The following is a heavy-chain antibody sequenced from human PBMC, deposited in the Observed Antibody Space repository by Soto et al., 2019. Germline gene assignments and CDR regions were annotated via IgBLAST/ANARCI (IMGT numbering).Heavy chain of an antibody. V-gene: IGHV1-69*13. CDR3: ARDPSTINKLIGVWFDP. CDR1: GDTFGRFT. J-gene: IGHJ5*02. Sequence: SVKVSCKASGDTFGRFTINWVRQAPGQGLEWMGGIKPISDITNYAQRFQGRVTFTADASTSTVYLELSSLRSEDTAMYYCARDPSTINKLIGVWFDPWGQGTLVTV. CDR2: IKPISDIT. D-gene: IGHD4-4*01.